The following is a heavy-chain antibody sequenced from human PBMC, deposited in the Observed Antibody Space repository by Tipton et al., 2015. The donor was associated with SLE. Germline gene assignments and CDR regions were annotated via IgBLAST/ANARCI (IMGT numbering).Heavy chain of an antibody. J-gene: IGHJ5*02. CDR3: ARCTIFGGGRGAFDP. V-gene: IGHV4-34*01. D-gene: IGHD3-3*01. CDR1: GGSFSDYF. CDR2: VNHSGST. Sequence: TLSLTCAVYGGSFSDYFWTWIRQSPGKGLEWIGDVNHSGSTDYHPSLKSRVTMSVDTSKNQFSLKLTSVTAADTALYYCARCTIFGGGRGAFDPWGQGTLVTVS.